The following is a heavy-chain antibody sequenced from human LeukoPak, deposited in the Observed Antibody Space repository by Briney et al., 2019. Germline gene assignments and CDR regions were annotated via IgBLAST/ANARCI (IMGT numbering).Heavy chain of an antibody. J-gene: IGHJ3*02. CDR1: GFTFSSYW. V-gene: IGHV3-7*05. CDR3: ASHQEWQLPSGFDI. Sequence: GGSLRLSCAASGFTFSSYWMSWVRQAPGKGLEWVANIKQDGSEKYYVDSVKGRFTISRDNAKNSLYLQMNSLRAEDTAVYHCASHQEWQLPSGFDIWGRGTMVTVSS. D-gene: IGHD2-15*01. CDR2: IKQDGSEK.